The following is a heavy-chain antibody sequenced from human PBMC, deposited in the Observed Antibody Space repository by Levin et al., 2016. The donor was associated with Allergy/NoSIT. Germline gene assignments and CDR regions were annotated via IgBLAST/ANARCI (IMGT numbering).Heavy chain of an antibody. V-gene: IGHV3-7*01. CDR2: IDQDGSLK. D-gene: IGHD1-1*01. CDR3: ARKTNLGY. J-gene: IGHJ4*02. Sequence: VRQMPGKGLEWVAMIDQDGSLKDYVDSVKGRFTISRDNAKNLASLQMDSLTAEDTAVYYCARKTNLGYWGQGTLVTVSS.